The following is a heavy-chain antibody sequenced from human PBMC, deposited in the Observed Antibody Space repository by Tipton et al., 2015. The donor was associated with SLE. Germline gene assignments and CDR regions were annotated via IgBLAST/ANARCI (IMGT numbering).Heavy chain of an antibody. D-gene: IGHD5-24*01. V-gene: IGHV4-4*07. J-gene: IGHJ4*02. CDR1: GGSISSYY. Sequence: TLSLTCTVSGGSISSYYWSWIRQPAGGGLEWIGRIYTNENTNYNPSLKSRVTMSVDTSKNHFSLKLISVTAADTAGHWCAGRLLGRWLQYYWGQGTPVTVSS. CDR3: AGRLLGRWLQYY. CDR2: IYTNENT.